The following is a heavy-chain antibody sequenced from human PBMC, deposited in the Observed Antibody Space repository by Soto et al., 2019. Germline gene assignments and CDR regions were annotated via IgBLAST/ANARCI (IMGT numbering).Heavy chain of an antibody. CDR2: IHYSGTT. V-gene: IGHV4-61*07. J-gene: IGHJ4*02. Sequence: WTWIRQPPGKGLEWIGYIHYSGTTNYNPSLKSRVTISVDTSKNQFSLKLNSVTAADTAVYYCARLATVAGASFDYWGQGTLVTVSS. CDR3: ARLATVAGASFDY. D-gene: IGHD6-19*01.